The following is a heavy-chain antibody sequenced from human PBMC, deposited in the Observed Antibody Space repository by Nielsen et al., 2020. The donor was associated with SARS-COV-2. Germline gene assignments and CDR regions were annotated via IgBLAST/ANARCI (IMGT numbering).Heavy chain of an antibody. D-gene: IGHD4-17*01. J-gene: IGHJ6*04. CDR1: GFTFSNYG. CDR3: TTDRFYGDYVLSPLDV. CDR2: ISYDGSNK. Sequence: GGSLRLSCAASGFTFSNYGMHWVRQAPGKGLEWVAVISYDGSNKYYADSVKGRFTISRDNSKNTLYLQMNSLRAEDTAVYYCTTDRFYGDYVLSPLDVWGKGTTVTVSS. V-gene: IGHV3-30*03.